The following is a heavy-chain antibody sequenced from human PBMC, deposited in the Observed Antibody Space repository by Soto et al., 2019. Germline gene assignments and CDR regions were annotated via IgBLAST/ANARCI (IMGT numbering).Heavy chain of an antibody. CDR3: ARQTPAALPRTYNWFDP. Sequence: QLQLQESGPGLVKPSETLSLTCTVSGGSISSSSYYWGWIHQPPGKGLEWIGSIYYSGSTYYNQSLKSRVTISVDTSKNQFSLKLSSVTAADTAVYYCARQTPAALPRTYNWFDPWGQGTLVTVSS. CDR2: IYYSGST. CDR1: GGSISSSSYY. V-gene: IGHV4-39*01. D-gene: IGHD2-2*01. J-gene: IGHJ5*02.